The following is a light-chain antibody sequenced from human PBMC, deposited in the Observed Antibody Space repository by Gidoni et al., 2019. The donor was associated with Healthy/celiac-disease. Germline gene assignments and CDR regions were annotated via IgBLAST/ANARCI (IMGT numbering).Light chain of an antibody. CDR3: QQYNNWPPRAT. CDR1: PSVSSN. V-gene: IGKV3-15*01. J-gene: IGKJ5*01. Sequence: EIVMTQSPATLSVSPGERATLSCRASPSVSSNLAWYQQKPGQEPRLLIYGASTRATGIPARFSGSGSGTEFTLTISSLQSEDFAVYYCQQYNNWPPRATFGQGTRLEIK. CDR2: GAS.